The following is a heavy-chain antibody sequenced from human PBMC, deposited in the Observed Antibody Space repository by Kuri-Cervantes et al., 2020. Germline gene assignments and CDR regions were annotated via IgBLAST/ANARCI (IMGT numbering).Heavy chain of an antibody. CDR1: GFTFSSYA. CDR3: ARDRYDSSGYLFDY. V-gene: IGHV3-30-3*01. J-gene: IGHJ4*02. CDR2: ISYDGSNK. Sequence: LTCAASGFTFSSYAMHWVRQAPGKGLEWVAVISYDGSNKYYADSVKGRFTISRDNSKNTLYLQMNSLRAEDTAVYYCARDRYDSSGYLFDYWGQGTQVTVSS. D-gene: IGHD3-22*01.